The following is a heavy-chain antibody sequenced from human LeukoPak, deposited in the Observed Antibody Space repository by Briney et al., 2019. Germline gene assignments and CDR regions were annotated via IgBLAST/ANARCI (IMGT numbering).Heavy chain of an antibody. CDR3: AHTGHYYDRNNANWYFDL. CDR2: IYWDDDK. V-gene: IGHV2-5*02. D-gene: IGHD3-22*01. J-gene: IGHJ2*01. Sequence: KESGPTLVKPTQTLTLTCTFSGFSLSTSGVGVGWIRQPPGKALEWLAVIYWDDDKRYSPSLENRLTITKDTSKNQVVLSVTNMDPVDTATYYCAHTGHYYDRNNANWYFDLWGRGTLVTVSS. CDR1: GFSLSTSGVG.